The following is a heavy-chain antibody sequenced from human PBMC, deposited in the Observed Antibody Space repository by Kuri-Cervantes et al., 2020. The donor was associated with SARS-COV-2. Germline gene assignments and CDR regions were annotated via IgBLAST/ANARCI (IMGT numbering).Heavy chain of an antibody. CDR3: ARHSPRSSYYYYYMDV. CDR2: IYHSGST. J-gene: IGHJ6*03. Sequence: GSLRLSCAVSGYSISSGYYWGWIRQPPGKGLEWIGSIYHSGSTYYNPSLKSRVTISVDTSKNQLSLRLCSVTAADTAVYYCARHSPRSSYYYYYMDVWGKGTTVTVSS. CDR1: GYSISSGYY. V-gene: IGHV4-38-2*01.